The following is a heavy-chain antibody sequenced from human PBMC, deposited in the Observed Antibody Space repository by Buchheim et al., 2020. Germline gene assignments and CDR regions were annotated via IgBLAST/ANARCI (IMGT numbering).Heavy chain of an antibody. J-gene: IGHJ4*02. Sequence: EVQLVESGGGLVQPGGSLRLSCVASGFTFTTHWMHWVRQAPGKGLVWVSRTSPDARSTTYADSVKGRFTISRDNAKNTVSLQMNSLRGEDTAVYYCTREASGNFGLFDFWGQGTL. CDR2: TSPDARST. V-gene: IGHV3-74*01. CDR1: GFTFTTHW. D-gene: IGHD1-7*01. CDR3: TREASGNFGLFDF.